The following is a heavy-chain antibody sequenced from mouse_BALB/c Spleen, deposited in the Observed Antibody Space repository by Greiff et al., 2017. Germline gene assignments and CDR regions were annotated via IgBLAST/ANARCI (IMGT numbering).Heavy chain of an antibody. Sequence: VQLQQSGPELVKPGASVKISCKASGYSFTGYYMHWVKQSHVKSLEWIGRINPYNGATSYNQNFKDKASLTVDKSSSTAYMELHSLTSEDSAVYYCAREELYGYDGAWFAYWGQGTLVTVSA. CDR2: INPYNGAT. CDR3: AREELYGYDGAWFAY. V-gene: IGHV1-31*01. D-gene: IGHD2-2*01. CDR1: GYSFTGYY. J-gene: IGHJ3*01.